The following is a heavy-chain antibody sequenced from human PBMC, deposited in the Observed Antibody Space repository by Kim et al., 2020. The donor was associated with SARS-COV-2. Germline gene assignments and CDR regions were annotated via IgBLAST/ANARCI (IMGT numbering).Heavy chain of an antibody. CDR1: GFTVSSNY. CDR3: ARGGYDFWSGYPYYFDY. Sequence: GGSLRLSCAASGFTVSSNYMSWVRQAPGKGLEWVSVIYSGGSTYYADSVKGRFTITRDNSKNTLYLQINSLRAEDTAVYYCARGGYDFWSGYPYYFDYWGQGTLVAVSS. J-gene: IGHJ4*02. D-gene: IGHD3-3*01. V-gene: IGHV3-66*01. CDR2: IYSGGST.